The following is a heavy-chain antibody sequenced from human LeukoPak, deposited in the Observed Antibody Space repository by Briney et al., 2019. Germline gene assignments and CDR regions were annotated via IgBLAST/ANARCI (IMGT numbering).Heavy chain of an antibody. CDR2: IYYSGST. CDR1: GGSISSYY. J-gene: IGHJ5*02. Sequence: SETLSHTCTVSGGSISSYYWSWIRQPPGKGLEWIGYIYYSGSTNYNPSLKSRVTISVDTSKNQFSLKLSSVTAADTAVYYCARTVGSWDWFDPWGQGTLVTVSS. V-gene: IGHV4-59*08. D-gene: IGHD6-13*01. CDR3: ARTVGSWDWFDP.